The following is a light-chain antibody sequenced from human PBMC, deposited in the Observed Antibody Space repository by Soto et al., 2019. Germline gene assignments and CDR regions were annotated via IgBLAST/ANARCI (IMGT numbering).Light chain of an antibody. V-gene: IGKV3-15*01. CDR3: QQYNNWPPWT. J-gene: IGKJ1*01. CDR2: GAS. CDR1: QSVSSN. Sequence: EIVVTQSPATLSVSPGERATLSCRASQSVSSNLAWYQQKAGQAPRLLIYGASTRATGIPARFSGSGSGTEFTLTISSLQSEDFAVYYCQQYNNWPPWTFGQGTKV.